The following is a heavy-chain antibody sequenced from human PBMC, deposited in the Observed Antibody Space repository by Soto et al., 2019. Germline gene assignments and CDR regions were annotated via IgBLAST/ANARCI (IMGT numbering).Heavy chain of an antibody. CDR3: ATELIAKYGMDV. D-gene: IGHD2-21*01. CDR1: GFTVSGNY. Sequence: EVQLVESGGGLVQPGGSLRLSCAASGFTVSGNYVTWVRQAPGKGLELVSVIYTDDNIYYADSVTGRFTIARDNSKNTFYLQMNRLRVEDTAVYCCATELIAKYGMDVWGQGTKVTVSS. CDR2: IYTDDNI. J-gene: IGHJ6*02. V-gene: IGHV3-53*01.